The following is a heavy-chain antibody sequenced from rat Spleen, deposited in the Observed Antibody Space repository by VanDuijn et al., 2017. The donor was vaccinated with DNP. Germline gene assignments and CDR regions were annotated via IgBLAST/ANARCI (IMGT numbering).Heavy chain of an antibody. CDR2: INSAGST. V-gene: IGHV3-3*01. Sequence: EVQLQESGPGLLKPSQSLSLTCSVTGYSISTSYRWNWIRKFPGNKLEWMGYINSAGSTHYNPSLKSRISITRDTSKNQFFLHLNSVTTEDTATYYCARWSDYFDYWGQGVMVTVSS. CDR1: GYSISTSYR. D-gene: IGHD4-2*01. J-gene: IGHJ2*01. CDR3: ARWSDYFDY.